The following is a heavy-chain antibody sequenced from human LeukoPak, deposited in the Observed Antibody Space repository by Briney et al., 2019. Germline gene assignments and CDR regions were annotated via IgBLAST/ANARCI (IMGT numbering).Heavy chain of an antibody. J-gene: IGHJ4*02. Sequence: GGPLRLSCAASGFTFSSYGMSWVRQAPGKGLEWVSAISGSGGSTYYADSVKGRFTISRDNSKNTLFLQMNSLRAEDTAVYYCAKRRVVAATPLDYWGQGTLVTVSS. V-gene: IGHV3-23*01. D-gene: IGHD2-15*01. CDR3: AKRRVVAATPLDY. CDR1: GFTFSSYG. CDR2: ISGSGGST.